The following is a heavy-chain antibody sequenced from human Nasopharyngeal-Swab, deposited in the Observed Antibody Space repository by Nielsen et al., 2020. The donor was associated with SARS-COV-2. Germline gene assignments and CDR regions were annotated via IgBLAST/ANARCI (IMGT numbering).Heavy chain of an antibody. V-gene: IGHV1-8*01. CDR1: GYTFTTYD. Sequence: ASVKVSCKASGYTFTTYDINWVRQATGQGLEWMGWMNPNSGNPGYAQKFQGRVTMTRNTSISTVYMELSSLRSEDTAVYYCARGLIVATIFHYYYYMDVWGKGTTVTVSS. CDR3: ARGLIVATIFHYYYYMDV. CDR2: MNPNSGNP. D-gene: IGHD5-12*01. J-gene: IGHJ6*03.